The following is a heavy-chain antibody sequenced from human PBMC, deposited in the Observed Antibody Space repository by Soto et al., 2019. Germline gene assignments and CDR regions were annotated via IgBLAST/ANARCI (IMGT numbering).Heavy chain of an antibody. CDR3: ASSRIVGIFHY. CDR1: GLTFSDYH. V-gene: IGHV3-72*01. J-gene: IGHJ4*02. Sequence: EMPLVESGGGLVQPGGSLRLTCVASGLTFSDYHMDWVRQAPGKGLEWIGRARNDPSARTTDHAASVRGRFTTSRDDSKNSLYLQMNSLKVEDTAVYYCASSRIVGIFHYWGQGTQVTVSS. CDR2: ARNDPSARTT. D-gene: IGHD1-26*01.